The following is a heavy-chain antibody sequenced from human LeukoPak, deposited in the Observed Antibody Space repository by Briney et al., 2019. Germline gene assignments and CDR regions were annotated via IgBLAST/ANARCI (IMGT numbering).Heavy chain of an antibody. CDR2: ISGSGGST. D-gene: IGHD2-15*01. CDR1: GFTFTTYA. CDR3: AKIGSGHYYDY. V-gene: IGHV3-23*01. J-gene: IGHJ4*02. Sequence: PGGPLRLSCVASGFTFTTYAMIWVRQPPGKGLERVSAISGSGGSTYYADSVKGRFTISRDNSKNTLYLQMNSLRAEDTAVYYCAKIGSGHYYDYWGQGTLVTVSS.